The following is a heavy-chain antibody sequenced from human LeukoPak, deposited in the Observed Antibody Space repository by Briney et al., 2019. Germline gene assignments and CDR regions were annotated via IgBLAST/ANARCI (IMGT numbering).Heavy chain of an antibody. Sequence: GESLRLSCAASGFTFSIYWMHWVRQPPGKGLVWVSRFNTDRSRTNYADSVKGRFIISRDSVKGILYLQMNSLRAEDTGVYYCARAVWSGHEYYMDVWGKGTTVIVSS. V-gene: IGHV3-74*01. CDR3: ARAVWSGHEYYMDV. CDR2: FNTDRSRT. CDR1: GFTFSIYW. D-gene: IGHD3-3*01. J-gene: IGHJ6*03.